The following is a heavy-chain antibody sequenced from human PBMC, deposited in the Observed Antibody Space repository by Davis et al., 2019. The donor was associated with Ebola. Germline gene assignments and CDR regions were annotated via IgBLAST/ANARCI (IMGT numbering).Heavy chain of an antibody. V-gene: IGHV4-39*01. Sequence: SETLSLTCPVSGGSISSSSYYWGWIRQPPGKGLEWIWSIYYSGSTYYNPSLKSRVTISVDTSKNQFSLKLSSVTAADTAVYYCARGRGIAAAGPPFGYWGQGTLVTVSS. D-gene: IGHD6-13*01. J-gene: IGHJ4*02. CDR3: ARGRGIAAAGPPFGY. CDR2: IYYSGST. CDR1: GGSISSSSYY.